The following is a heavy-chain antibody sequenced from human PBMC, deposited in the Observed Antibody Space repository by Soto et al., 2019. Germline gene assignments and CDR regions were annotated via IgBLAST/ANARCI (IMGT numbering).Heavy chain of an antibody. V-gene: IGHV1-69*13. CDR1: GGTFSSYA. D-gene: IGHD5-18*01. J-gene: IGHJ6*02. Sequence: SVKVSCKASGGTFSSYAISWVRQAPGQGLEWMGGIIPIFGTANYAQKFQGRVTITADESTSTAYMELSSLRSEDTAVYYCARVPGYSYGPHYYYYGMDVWGQGTTVTVSS. CDR3: ARVPGYSYGPHYYYYGMDV. CDR2: IIPIFGTA.